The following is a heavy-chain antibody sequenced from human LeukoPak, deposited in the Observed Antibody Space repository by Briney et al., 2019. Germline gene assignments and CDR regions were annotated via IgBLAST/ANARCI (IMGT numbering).Heavy chain of an antibody. Sequence: PGGSLRLSCAASGFTFSSYSMNWVRQAPGKGLEWVSSISSSSSYIYYADSVKGRFTISRDNAKNSLYLQMNSLRAEDTAVYYCAKLREMATIYDYMDVWGKGTTVTVSS. D-gene: IGHD5-24*01. CDR3: AKLREMATIYDYMDV. CDR2: ISSSSSYI. V-gene: IGHV3-21*01. J-gene: IGHJ6*03. CDR1: GFTFSSYS.